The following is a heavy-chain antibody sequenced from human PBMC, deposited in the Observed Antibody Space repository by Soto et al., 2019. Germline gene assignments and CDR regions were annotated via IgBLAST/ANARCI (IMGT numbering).Heavy chain of an antibody. Sequence: GGSLRLSCAASGFTFSSYWMSWVRQAPGKGLEWVANIKQDGSEKYYVDSVKGRFTISRDNAKNSLYLQMNSLRAEDTAVYYCASVIEPGIAAAGTGWFDPWGQGTLVTVSS. J-gene: IGHJ5*02. CDR2: IKQDGSEK. V-gene: IGHV3-7*01. CDR3: ASVIEPGIAAAGTGWFDP. CDR1: GFTFSSYW. D-gene: IGHD6-13*01.